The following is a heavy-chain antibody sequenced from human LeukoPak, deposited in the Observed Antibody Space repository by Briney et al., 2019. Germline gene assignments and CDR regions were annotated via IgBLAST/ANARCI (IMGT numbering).Heavy chain of an antibody. J-gene: IGHJ4*02. D-gene: IGHD3-10*01. Sequence: PGGSLRLSCAASGFTFSSYAMHWVRQAPGKGLEYVSAISSNGGSTYYANSVKGRFAISRDNSKNTLYLQMGSLRAEDMAVYYCARDGFALEGSPPNYWGQGTLVTVSS. CDR3: ARDGFALEGSPPNY. CDR2: ISSNGGST. CDR1: GFTFSSYA. V-gene: IGHV3-64*01.